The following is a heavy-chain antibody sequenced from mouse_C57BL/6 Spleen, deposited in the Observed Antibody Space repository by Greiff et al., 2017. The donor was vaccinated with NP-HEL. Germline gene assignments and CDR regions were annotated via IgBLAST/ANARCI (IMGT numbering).Heavy chain of an antibody. CDR3: ARGDYGYRYGGY. CDR1: GYTFTNYW. D-gene: IGHD2-14*01. V-gene: IGHV1-63*01. J-gene: IGHJ3*01. Sequence: QVQLQQSGAELVRPGTSVKMSCKASGYTFTNYWIGWVKQMPGHGLEWIGDLYPGGGYTNYNDKFKGKATLTADKSSSTAYMQFSSLTSEDSAVDYCARGDYGYRYGGYWGQGTLVTVAA. CDR2: LYPGGGYT.